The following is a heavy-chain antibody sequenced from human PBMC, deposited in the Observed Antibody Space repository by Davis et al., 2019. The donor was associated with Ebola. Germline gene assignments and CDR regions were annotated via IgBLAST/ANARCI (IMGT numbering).Heavy chain of an antibody. D-gene: IGHD2-15*01. J-gene: IGHJ4*02. CDR1: GFTFSSYS. CDR3: ARASNLVGYCSGGSCYGASYDY. V-gene: IGHV3-21*01. Sequence: GGSLRLSCAASGFTFSSYSMNWVRQAPGKGLEWVSSISSSSSYIYYADSVKGRFTISRDNAKNSLYLQMNSLRAEDTAVYYCARASNLVGYCSGGSCYGASYDYWGQGTLVTVSS. CDR2: ISSSSSYI.